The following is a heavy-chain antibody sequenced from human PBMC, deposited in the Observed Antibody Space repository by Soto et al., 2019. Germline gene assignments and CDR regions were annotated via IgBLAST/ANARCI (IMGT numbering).Heavy chain of an antibody. D-gene: IGHD3-10*01. CDR2: ISGSGGST. CDR3: AKDPYGSGSYYYYYGMDV. Sequence: GGSLRLSCAASGFTFSSYAMSWVRQAPGKGLEWVSAISGSGGSTYYADSVKGRFTISRDNSKNTLYLQMNSLRAEDTAVYYCAKDPYGSGSYYYYYGMDVWGQGTTVTVSS. J-gene: IGHJ6*02. V-gene: IGHV3-23*01. CDR1: GFTFSSYA.